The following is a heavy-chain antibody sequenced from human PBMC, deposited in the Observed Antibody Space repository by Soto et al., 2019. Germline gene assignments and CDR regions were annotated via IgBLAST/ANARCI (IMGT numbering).Heavy chain of an antibody. D-gene: IGHD3-3*01. J-gene: IGHJ2*01. Sequence: VQLLESGGGLVQPGGSLRLSCAASGFTFSSYAMSWVRQAPGKELEWVSSISGSGGSTYYADSVKGRFTISRDNSKNTLYLQMNSLRAEDTALYYCAKDASSGITSFDLWGRGTLVTVSS. CDR2: ISGSGGST. V-gene: IGHV3-23*01. CDR3: AKDASSGITSFDL. CDR1: GFTFSSYA.